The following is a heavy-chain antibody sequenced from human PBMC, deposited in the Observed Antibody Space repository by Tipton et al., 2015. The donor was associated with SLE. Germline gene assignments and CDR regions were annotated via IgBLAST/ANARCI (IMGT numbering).Heavy chain of an antibody. Sequence: TLSLTCAVYGGSFSGYYWTWIRQPPGKGLEWIGEINHSGNTNCNSSLKSRGTISVDPSRNQFSLKLTSVTATDTAVYLCARVPLGQRQTGYWYFDLRGRGTLVTVSS. J-gene: IGHJ2*01. V-gene: IGHV4-34*01. CDR3: ARVPLGQRQTGYWYFDL. CDR1: GGSFSGYY. D-gene: IGHD1/OR15-1a*01. CDR2: INHSGNT.